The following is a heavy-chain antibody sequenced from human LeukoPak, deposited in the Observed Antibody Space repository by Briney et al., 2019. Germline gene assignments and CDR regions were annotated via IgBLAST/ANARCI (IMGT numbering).Heavy chain of an antibody. CDR3: ARVGYYESSGYYEY. CDR2: INPNSGGT. D-gene: IGHD3-22*01. CDR1: GFTFSDYG. V-gene: IGHV1-2*06. Sequence: GGSLRLSCAASGFTFSDYGMHWVRQAPGQGLEWMGRINPNSGGTNYAQKFQGRVTMTRDTSISTVYMELSRLRSDDTAVYYCARVGYYESSGYYEYWGQGTLVTVSS. J-gene: IGHJ4*02.